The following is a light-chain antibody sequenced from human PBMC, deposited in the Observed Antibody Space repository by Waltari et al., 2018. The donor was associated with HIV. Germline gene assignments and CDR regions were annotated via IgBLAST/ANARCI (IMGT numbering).Light chain of an antibody. V-gene: IGKV2-30*01. J-gene: IGKJ1*01. Sequence: DVVLTQSPLSLPVTLGQPASISCRSSQSLVFSDGNTYLNWFQQRPGQSPRRLIYKVSNRDSGVPDRFSGSGSGTEFKLKISRVEPEDVGVYFCMQGTHWPPWTFGQGTMVEIK. CDR3: MQGTHWPPWT. CDR1: QSLVFSDGNTY. CDR2: KVS.